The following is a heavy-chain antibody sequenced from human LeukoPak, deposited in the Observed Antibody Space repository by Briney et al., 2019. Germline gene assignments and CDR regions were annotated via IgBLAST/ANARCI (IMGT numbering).Heavy chain of an antibody. CDR2: ISSSSSYI. V-gene: IGHV3-21*01. J-gene: IGHJ4*02. CDR3: ARGRDYDILTGYYKDGGMWDTDY. CDR1: GFTFSSYS. Sequence: GGSLRLSCAASGFTFSSYSMNWVRQAPGKGLEWVSSISSSSSYIYYADSVKGRFTISRDNAKSSLYLQMNSLRAEDTAVYYCARGRDYDILTGYYKDGGMWDTDYWGQGTLVTVSS. D-gene: IGHD3-9*01.